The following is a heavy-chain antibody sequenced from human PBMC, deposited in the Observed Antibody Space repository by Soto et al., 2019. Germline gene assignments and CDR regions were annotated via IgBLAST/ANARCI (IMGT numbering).Heavy chain of an antibody. CDR1: GFTFSRYW. Sequence: EVQLAESGGGLIQPGGSLRLSCATSGFTFSRYWIHWVRQAPGGGLVWVSRISGDGVHTDYAESVKGRFTVSRDIAKSTGYLQMDNLRAEDTAIYYCASLGFVGEGDFWGQGILVTVSS. D-gene: IGHD3-16*01. CDR3: ASLGFVGEGDF. CDR2: ISGDGVHT. J-gene: IGHJ4*02. V-gene: IGHV3-74*01.